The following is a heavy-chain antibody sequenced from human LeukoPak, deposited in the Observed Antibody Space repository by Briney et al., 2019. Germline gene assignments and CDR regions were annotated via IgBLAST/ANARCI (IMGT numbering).Heavy chain of an antibody. CDR3: ASGTYYYDSSGYSGDYFDY. D-gene: IGHD3-22*01. J-gene: IGHJ4*02. CDR2: ISGSGGST. CDR1: GFTFSSYA. Sequence: PEGSLRLSCAASGFTFSSYAMSWVRQAPGKGLEWVSAISGSGGSTYYADSVKGRFTISRDNSKNTLYLQMNSLRAEDTAVYYCASGTYYYDSSGYSGDYFDYWGQGTLVTVSS. V-gene: IGHV3-23*01.